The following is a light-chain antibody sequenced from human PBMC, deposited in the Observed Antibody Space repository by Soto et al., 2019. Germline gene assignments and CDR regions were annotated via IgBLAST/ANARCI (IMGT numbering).Light chain of an antibody. V-gene: IGKV1-5*03. CDR1: QSISGS. J-gene: IGKJ1*01. CDR3: QQYNGYWT. CDR2: EAS. Sequence: GDRVTITCRASQSISGSSAWYQQKPGKAPKLLIYEASNLKSGVPSRFSGSGSGTEYTLTISSLQPDDSASYYCQQYNGYWTFGQGTRVEIK.